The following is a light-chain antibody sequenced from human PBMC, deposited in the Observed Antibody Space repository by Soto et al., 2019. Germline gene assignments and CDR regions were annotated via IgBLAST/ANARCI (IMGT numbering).Light chain of an antibody. CDR3: QQYNDWPPWT. V-gene: IGKV3-15*01. CDR1: QSVSTN. CDR2: GAS. J-gene: IGKJ1*01. Sequence: EVVMTQSPATLSVSPGDRATLSCRASQSVSTNLAWYQQKPGQAPRLLISGASSRATGVSPRFSGSGSGTEFTLTISSLQSEDSAVYYCQQYNDWPPWTFGQGTKVEI.